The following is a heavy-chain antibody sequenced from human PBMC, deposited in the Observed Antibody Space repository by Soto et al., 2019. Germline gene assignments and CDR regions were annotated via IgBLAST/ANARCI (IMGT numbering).Heavy chain of an antibody. D-gene: IGHD3-22*01. J-gene: IGHJ4*02. CDR3: AKPKGADYDSSGYHFDC. CDR1: GFTFSSYG. CDR2: ISYDGSNK. Sequence: PGGSLRLSCAASGFTFSSYGMHWVRQAPGKGLEWVAVISYDGSNKYYADSVKGRFTISRDNSKNTLYLQMNSLRAEDTAVYYCAKPKGADYDSSGYHFDCWGQGTLVTVSS. V-gene: IGHV3-30*18.